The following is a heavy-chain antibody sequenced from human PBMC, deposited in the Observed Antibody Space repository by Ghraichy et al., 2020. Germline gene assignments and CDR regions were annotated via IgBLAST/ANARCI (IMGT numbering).Heavy chain of an antibody. D-gene: IGHD4-23*01. CDR1: GFTFSSYA. CDR3: ASGRGYGGDQPLYYFDY. J-gene: IGHJ4*02. V-gene: IGHV3-23*01. CDR2: ISGSGGST. Sequence: GGSLRLSCAASGFTFSSYAMSWVRQAPGKGLEWVSAISGSGGSTYYADSVKGRFTISRDNSKNTLYLQMNSLRAEDTAVYYCASGRGYGGDQPLYYFDYWGQGTLVTVSS.